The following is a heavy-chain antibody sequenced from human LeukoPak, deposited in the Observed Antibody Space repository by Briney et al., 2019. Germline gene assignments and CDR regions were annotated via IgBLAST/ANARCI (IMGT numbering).Heavy chain of an antibody. CDR1: GFTFSSYA. CDR3: AKSGRTSCSTSCYYFDY. D-gene: IGHD2-2*01. CDR2: ISASGAST. J-gene: IGHJ4*02. Sequence: GGSLRLSCAASGFTFSSYAMSWVRQAPGKGLEWVSAISASGASTYYADSVKGRFTISRDNSKNTLYLQMNSLRADDTAVYYCAKSGRTSCSTSCYYFDYWGQGTLVTVSS. V-gene: IGHV3-23*01.